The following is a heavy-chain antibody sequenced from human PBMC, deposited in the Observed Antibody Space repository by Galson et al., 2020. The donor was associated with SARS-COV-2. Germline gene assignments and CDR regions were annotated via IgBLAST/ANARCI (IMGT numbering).Heavy chain of an antibody. V-gene: IGHV3-15*01. Sequence: TGGSLRLSCAASGFTFSNAWMSWVRQAPGKGLEWVGRIKSKTDGGTTDYAAPVKGSFTISRDDSKNTLYLQMNSLKTEDTAVYYCTTDRLRFGELFGYDYYYGMDVWGQGTTVTVSS. CDR3: TTDRLRFGELFGYDYYYGMDV. CDR1: GFTFSNAW. D-gene: IGHD3-10*01. CDR2: IKSKTDGGTT. J-gene: IGHJ6*02.